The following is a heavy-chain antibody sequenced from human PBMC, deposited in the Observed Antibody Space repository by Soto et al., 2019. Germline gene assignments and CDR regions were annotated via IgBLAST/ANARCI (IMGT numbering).Heavy chain of an antibody. D-gene: IGHD3-10*01. CDR3: ASDPYYYASGF. V-gene: IGHV3-11*01. CDR1: GIRFSDHY. CDR2: ISGDATTT. J-gene: IGHJ4*02. Sequence: GGSLRLSCAASGIRFSDHYMTWIRQAPGKGLEWVSKISGDATTTYYADSVKGRFTVSRDNAKNSVYLQMNSLRAEDTAVYYCASDPYYYASGFWGQGTLVTVSS.